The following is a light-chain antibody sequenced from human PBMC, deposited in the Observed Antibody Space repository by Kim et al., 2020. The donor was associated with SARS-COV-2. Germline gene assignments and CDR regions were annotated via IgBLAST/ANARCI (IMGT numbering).Light chain of an antibody. Sequence: QTVTIACTGSSSNIGASYGVHWYQQLPGPAPKLLIYDNTKRPSGVPDRFSGSKSGTSASLAITGLQAEDEADYYCQTFDSSLNSGVFGGGTQLTVL. CDR3: QTFDSSLNSGV. CDR1: SSNIGASYG. V-gene: IGLV1-40*01. J-gene: IGLJ3*02. CDR2: DNT.